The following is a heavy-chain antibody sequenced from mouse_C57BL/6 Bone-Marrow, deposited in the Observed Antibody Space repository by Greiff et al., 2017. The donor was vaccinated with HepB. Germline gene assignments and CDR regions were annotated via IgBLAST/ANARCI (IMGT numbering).Heavy chain of an antibody. J-gene: IGHJ2*01. CDR2: IDPENGDT. D-gene: IGHD2-4*01. CDR1: GFNIKEDY. Sequence: VQLQQSGAELVRPGASVKLSCTASGFNIKEDYMHWVKQRPEQGLEWIGWIDPENGDTEYASKFQGKATITADTSSNTAYLQLSSLTSEDTAVYYCTGGLRLDYYFDYWGQGTTLTVSS. V-gene: IGHV14-4*01. CDR3: TGGLRLDYYFDY.